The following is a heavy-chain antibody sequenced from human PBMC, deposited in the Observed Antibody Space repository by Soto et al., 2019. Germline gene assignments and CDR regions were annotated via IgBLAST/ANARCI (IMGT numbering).Heavy chain of an antibody. CDR2: ISFDGNYK. CDR3: VNYNLSSGSYANWDFDL. CDR1: GFTFSSYG. D-gene: IGHD1-26*01. Sequence: QVQLVESGGGVVQPGRSLRLSCVGSGFTFSSYGMHWVRQAPGKGLEWLAVISFDGNYKYHADSVKGRFTISRDNSKNTLVLAMSMLRTENTAVYYGVNYNLSSGSYANWDFDLWGRGTLVTVSS. V-gene: IGHV3-30*18. J-gene: IGHJ2*01.